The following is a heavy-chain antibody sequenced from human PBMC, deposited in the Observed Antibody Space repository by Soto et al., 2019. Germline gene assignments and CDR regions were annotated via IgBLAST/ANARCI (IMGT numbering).Heavy chain of an antibody. CDR1: GGSFSDYF. V-gene: IGHV4-34*01. CDR3: ARQPVSGAGKFFFYFYGMDV. J-gene: IGHJ6*04. D-gene: IGHD6-19*01. CDR2: IHHSGKI. Sequence: SETLSLTCAVYGGSFSDYFWEWFRQPPGRWLEWIGEIHHSGKIHYNPSLKSRLSISVDTSKNQFSLRLRSVTVADTAVYYCARQPVSGAGKFFFYFYGMDVWGKGTTVTVSS.